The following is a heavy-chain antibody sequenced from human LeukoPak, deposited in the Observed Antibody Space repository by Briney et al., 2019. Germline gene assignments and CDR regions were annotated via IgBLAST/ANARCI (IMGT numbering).Heavy chain of an antibody. CDR2: IYSGGTS. J-gene: IGHJ4*02. V-gene: IGHV3-53*01. Sequence: GGSLRLSCAASGFTVSSNYMTWVRQAPGKGLEWVSIIYSGGTSYYADSVKGRFTISRDKSKNTVYLQMNSLRAEDAAVYYCARGRDWVEYWGQGTLVTVSS. CDR1: GFTVSSNY. D-gene: IGHD3/OR15-3a*01. CDR3: ARGRDWVEY.